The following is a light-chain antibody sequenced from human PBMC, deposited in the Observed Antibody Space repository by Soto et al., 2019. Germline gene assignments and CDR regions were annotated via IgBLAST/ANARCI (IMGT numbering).Light chain of an antibody. Sequence: QSVLTQSPSASASLGDSVKLTCTLSSGHSSYAIAWHQQQPEKGPRYLMKLSSDGSHSKGDGIPDRFSGSSSGAERYLTISSLQSEDEADYYCQTWDTGARVVFGGGTKLTVL. J-gene: IGLJ2*01. CDR2: LSSDGSH. V-gene: IGLV4-69*01. CDR3: QTWDTGARVV. CDR1: SGHSSYA.